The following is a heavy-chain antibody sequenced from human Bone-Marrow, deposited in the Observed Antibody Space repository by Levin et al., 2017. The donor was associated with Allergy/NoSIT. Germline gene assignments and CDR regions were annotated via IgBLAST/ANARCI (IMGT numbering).Heavy chain of an antibody. CDR3: ASQRSSGSDENSFDV. Sequence: ASETLSLTCTVSGGSISSGDFYWGWIRQPPGTGLQWIGTISDTVNAFYNPSLKSRVTISINTSTNRFALGLISVTAADTAVYYCASQRSSGSDENSFDVWGQGTMVTVSS. J-gene: IGHJ3*01. D-gene: IGHD6-19*01. V-gene: IGHV4-39*02. CDR2: ISDTVNA. CDR1: GGSISSGDFY.